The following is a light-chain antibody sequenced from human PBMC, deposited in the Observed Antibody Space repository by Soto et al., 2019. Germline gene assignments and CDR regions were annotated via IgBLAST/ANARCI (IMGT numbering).Light chain of an antibody. J-gene: IGLJ7*01. CDR3: AAWDDSLSGPG. CDR2: RND. CDR1: SSNIGSHY. Sequence: QPVLTQPPSASGTPGQRVTISCSGSSSNIGSHYVSWYQQLPGTAPRLLIYRNDQRPSGVPDRFSGSKSGTSASLAISGLRSEDEADYYCAAWDDSLSGPGFGGGTQLTVL. V-gene: IGLV1-47*01.